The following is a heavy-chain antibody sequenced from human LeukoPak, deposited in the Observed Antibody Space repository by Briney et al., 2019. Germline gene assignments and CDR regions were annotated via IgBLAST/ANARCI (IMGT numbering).Heavy chain of an antibody. CDR1: GFTFGNYW. CDR2: IKQDGSET. CDR3: ASFIGDY. Sequence: GGSLRLSCAASGFTFGNYWMNWVRQAPGKGLEWVANIKQDGSETYYVDSVKGRFTISRDNTKNSLSLQMNSLRAEDTGVYYCASFIGDYWGQGILVTVSS. J-gene: IGHJ4*02. V-gene: IGHV3-7*01.